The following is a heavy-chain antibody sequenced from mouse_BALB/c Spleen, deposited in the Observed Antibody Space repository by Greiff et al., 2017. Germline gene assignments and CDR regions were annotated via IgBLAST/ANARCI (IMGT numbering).Heavy chain of an antibody. V-gene: IGHV1-14*01. CDR3: ARSGAHGAMDY. CDR1: GYTFTSYV. Sequence: VQLQQSGPELVKPGASVKMSCKASGYTFTSYVMHWVKQKPGQGLEWIGYINPYNDGTKYNEKFKGKATLTSDKSSSTAYMELSSLTSEDSAVYYCARSGAHGAMDYWGQGTSVTVSS. D-gene: IGHD3-1*01. J-gene: IGHJ4*01. CDR2: INPYNDGT.